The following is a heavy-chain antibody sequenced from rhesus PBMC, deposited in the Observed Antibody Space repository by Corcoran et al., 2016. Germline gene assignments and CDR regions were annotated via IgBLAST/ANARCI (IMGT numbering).Heavy chain of an antibody. CDR1: GFTFSNYW. J-gene: IGHJ4*01. V-gene: IGHV3-28*02. CDR2: FDSAGRGT. Sequence: EVQLVESGGGLAKPGGSLRLSCAASGFTFSNYWMYWVRQAPGKGLGGITAFDSAGRGTYYADSVKGRFTISRENAKKTLYLQMESLRTEDTAVYHCARDSIGYWGQGVLVTVSS. D-gene: IGHD1-44*01. CDR3: ARDSIGY.